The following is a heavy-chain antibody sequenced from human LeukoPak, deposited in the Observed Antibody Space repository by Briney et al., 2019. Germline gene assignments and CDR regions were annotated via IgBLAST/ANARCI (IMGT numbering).Heavy chain of an antibody. Sequence: ASVKVSCEASGYTFSDYYMHWVRQAPGQGLEWMGWINANSGGTNYARKFQGRVTMTRDASISTAYMELTRLTYDDTAVYYCARDPSDSLVVAIPDYWGQGTLVTVSS. CDR1: GYTFSDYY. D-gene: IGHD2-21*01. CDR3: ARDPSDSLVVAIPDY. CDR2: INANSGGT. J-gene: IGHJ4*02. V-gene: IGHV1-2*02.